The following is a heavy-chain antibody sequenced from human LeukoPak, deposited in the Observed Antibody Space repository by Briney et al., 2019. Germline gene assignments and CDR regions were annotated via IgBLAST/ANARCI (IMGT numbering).Heavy chain of an antibody. V-gene: IGHV3-7*04. CDR1: GCTFSSYW. CDR2: IKKDGSGK. Sequence: GSLRPSSSASGCTFSSYWMSWVRQAPGKGLGWVANIKKDGSGKYYVESVKGRFTISRDNAKNSLYLQMNSLSAGDTPVDYCARGFDYYDGSGYYHYWVQGTLVTVSP. D-gene: IGHD3-22*01. J-gene: IGHJ4*02. CDR3: ARGFDYYDGSGYYHY.